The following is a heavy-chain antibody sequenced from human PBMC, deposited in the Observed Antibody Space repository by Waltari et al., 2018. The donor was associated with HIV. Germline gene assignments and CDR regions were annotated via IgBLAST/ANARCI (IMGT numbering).Heavy chain of an antibody. D-gene: IGHD2-2*01. Sequence: EVQLLESGGGLVQPGGSLRLSCAASGFTFSSYAMSWVRQAPGKGLVVVSAISGSGGSTYYADSVKGRFTISRDNSKNTLYLQMNSLRAEDTAVYYCAKDLSAATYGMDVWGQGTTVTVSS. CDR2: ISGSGGST. V-gene: IGHV3-23*01. J-gene: IGHJ6*02. CDR3: AKDLSAATYGMDV. CDR1: GFTFSSYA.